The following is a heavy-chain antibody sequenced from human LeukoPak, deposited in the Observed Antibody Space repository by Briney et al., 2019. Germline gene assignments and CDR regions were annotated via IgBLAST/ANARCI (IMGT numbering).Heavy chain of an antibody. D-gene: IGHD3-22*01. CDR3: AKALNYYDSTGYINYFDY. J-gene: IGHJ4*02. V-gene: IGHV3-9*01. Sequence: GGSLRLSCAASGFTFDDYAMHWVRQAPGKSLEWVSGISWNSGSIGYADSVKGRFTISRDNAKNSLYLQMNSLRAEDTALYYCAKALNYYDSTGYINYFDYWGQGTLVTVSS. CDR2: ISWNSGSI. CDR1: GFTFDDYA.